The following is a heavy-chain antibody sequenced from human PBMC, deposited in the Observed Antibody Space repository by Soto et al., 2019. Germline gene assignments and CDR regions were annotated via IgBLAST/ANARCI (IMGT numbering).Heavy chain of an antibody. V-gene: IGHV3-23*01. D-gene: IGHD6-13*01. CDR3: ASTTMQLVRRLYGMDV. CDR2: ISGSGGST. CDR1: GFTFSSYA. J-gene: IGHJ6*02. Sequence: GGSLRLSCAASGFTFSSYAMSWVRQAPGKGLEWVSAISGSGGSTYYADSVKGRFTISRDNSKNTLYLQMNSLRAEDTAVYYCASTTMQLVRRLYGMDVWGQGTTVTVSS.